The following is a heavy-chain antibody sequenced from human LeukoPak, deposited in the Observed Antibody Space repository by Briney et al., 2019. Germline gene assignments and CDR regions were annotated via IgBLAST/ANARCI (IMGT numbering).Heavy chain of an antibody. CDR1: GYTFTNYY. CDR2: FNPSGDST. V-gene: IGHV1-46*01. J-gene: IGHJ4*02. D-gene: IGHD3-22*01. CDR3: ARGYYYDSSGYYLPDY. Sequence: ASVKVSCKASGYTFTNYYLHWVRQAPGQGLEWMGIFNPSGDSTTYAQKFQGGLTMTRDTSTSTVYMELSSLRSEDTAVYYCARGYYYDSSGYYLPDYWGQGTLVTVSS.